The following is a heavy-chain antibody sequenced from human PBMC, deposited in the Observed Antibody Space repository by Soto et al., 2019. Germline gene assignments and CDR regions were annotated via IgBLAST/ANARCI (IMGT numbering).Heavy chain of an antibody. V-gene: IGHV2-5*02. CDR2: ISWDDDK. D-gene: IGHD4-4*01. CDR3: AHRLVGDGYSIFDY. J-gene: IGHJ4*02. Sequence: QITLKESGPTLVKPTQTLTLTCTFSGFSLSTSGVGVGWIRQPPGKALEWLALISWDDDKRYSPSLKSRLTITKDTSKNQVVLTMTNMDPVDTATYYCAHRLVGDGYSIFDYWGQGTLVTVSS. CDR1: GFSLSTSGVG.